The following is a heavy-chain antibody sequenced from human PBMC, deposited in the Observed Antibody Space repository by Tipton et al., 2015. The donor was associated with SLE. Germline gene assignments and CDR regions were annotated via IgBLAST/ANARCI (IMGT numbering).Heavy chain of an antibody. Sequence: TLSLTCTVSGGSISSYYWSWIRQPPGKGLEWIGYIYYSGSTNYNPSLKSRDTISVDTSKNQFSLKLSSVTAAETAVYYCARGPQPRWYFDLWGRGTLVTVSS. CDR3: ARGPQPRWYFDL. CDR1: GGSISSYY. CDR2: IYYSGST. V-gene: IGHV4-59*12. J-gene: IGHJ2*01.